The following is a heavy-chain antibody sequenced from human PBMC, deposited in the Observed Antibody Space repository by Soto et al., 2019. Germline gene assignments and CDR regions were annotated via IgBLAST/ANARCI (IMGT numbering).Heavy chain of an antibody. V-gene: IGHV4-59*08. CDR1: GGSISSYY. J-gene: IGHJ5*02. CDR2: IYYSGST. CDR3: ARQNRNLDP. Sequence: PSLTCTVSGGSISSYYWSWIRQPPGKGLEWIGYIYYSGSTNYNPSLKSRVTISVDTSKNQFSLKLSSVTAADTAVYYCARQNRNLDPWGQGTLVTVSS.